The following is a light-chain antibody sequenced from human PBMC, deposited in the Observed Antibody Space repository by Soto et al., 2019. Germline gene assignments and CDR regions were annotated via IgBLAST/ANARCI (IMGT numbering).Light chain of an antibody. J-gene: IGKJ3*01. CDR2: GAS. CDR3: QQSGSSLFT. CDR1: QSVSSSY. Sequence: EIVLTQSPGTLSLSPGERATLSCRASQSVSSSYLAWYQQKPGQAPRLLIYGASSRATGIPDRFSGSGSGTDFPLTISRLEPEDFAVYYCQQSGSSLFTFGPGTKVDIK. V-gene: IGKV3-20*01.